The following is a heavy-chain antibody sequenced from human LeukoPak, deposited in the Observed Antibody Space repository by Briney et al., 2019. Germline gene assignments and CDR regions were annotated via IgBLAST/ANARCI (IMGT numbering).Heavy chain of an antibody. D-gene: IGHD2-15*01. J-gene: IGHJ4*02. V-gene: IGHV3-53*01. CDR3: PRDISKGGQVGPLGYS. CDR1: GFTVSRHY. Sequence: PGGSLRLSCAASGFTVSRHYMNWVRQAPGKGLEWVSVLYSGGKTYYADSVRGRFTISRDDSKNTVFLQMNSLRVEDTAVYYCPRDISKGGQVGPLGYSWGQGTLVTVSS. CDR2: LYSGGKT.